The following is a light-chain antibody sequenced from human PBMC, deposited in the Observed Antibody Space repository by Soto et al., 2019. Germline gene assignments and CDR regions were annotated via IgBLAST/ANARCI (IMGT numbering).Light chain of an antibody. Sequence: IHMTQSPSTLSASVVYRVTITCLASQSISNWLAWYQQKPGKAPTLLIYDVSRLESGVPSRFSGSGSGTEFTLSVSSLQPDDFAAYYCQQYNSYVWTFGQGTKVDNK. CDR2: DVS. J-gene: IGKJ1*01. CDR3: QQYNSYVWT. CDR1: QSISNW. V-gene: IGKV1-5*01.